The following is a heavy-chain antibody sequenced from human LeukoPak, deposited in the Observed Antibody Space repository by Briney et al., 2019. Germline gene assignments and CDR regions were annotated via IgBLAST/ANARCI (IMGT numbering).Heavy chain of an antibody. CDR1: GGSVSSSLNY. J-gene: IGHJ4*02. Sequence: SETLSPTCTVSGGSVSSSLNYWGWIRQPPGKGLEWIGNTYYTGSTYSNPTLKSRVTMSVDTSKNQFSLKLSSVTAADTAVYYCARLTKGRYFDYIFDYWGQGTLLTVSS. V-gene: IGHV4-39*01. CDR3: ARLTKGRYFDYIFDY. D-gene: IGHD3-9*01. CDR2: TYYTGST.